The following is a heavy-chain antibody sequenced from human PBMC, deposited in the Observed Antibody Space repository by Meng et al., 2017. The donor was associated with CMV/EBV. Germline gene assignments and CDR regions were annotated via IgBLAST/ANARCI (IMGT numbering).Heavy chain of an antibody. CDR1: GGTFSSYP. CDR3: ASNSITIFGVVTNTNYYYYGVDV. V-gene: IGHV1-69*02. J-gene: IGHJ6*02. D-gene: IGHD3-3*01. Sequence: SVKVSCKASGGTFSSYPISWVRQAPGQGLEWMGRIIPILGIANYAQKFQGRVTITADKSTSTAYMELSSLRSEDTAVYYCASNSITIFGVVTNTNYYYYGVDVWGQGTTVTVSS. CDR2: IIPILGIA.